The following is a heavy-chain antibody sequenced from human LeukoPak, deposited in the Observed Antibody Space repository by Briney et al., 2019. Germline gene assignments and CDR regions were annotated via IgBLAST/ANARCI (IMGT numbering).Heavy chain of an antibody. CDR1: GYTFTTYG. CDR2: ISAYNSDT. D-gene: IGHD4-17*01. J-gene: IGHJ4*02. Sequence: ASVKVSCKASGYTFTTYGISWVRQAPGQGPEWMGWISAYNSDTNYAQKLQGRVTMTTDASTSTAYMELRSLRSDDTAVYYCAMSPAYGEEGDFFDYWGQGTLVTVSS. V-gene: IGHV1-18*01. CDR3: AMSPAYGEEGDFFDY.